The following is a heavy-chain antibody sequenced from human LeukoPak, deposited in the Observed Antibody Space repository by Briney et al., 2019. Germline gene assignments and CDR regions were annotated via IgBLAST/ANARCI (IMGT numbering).Heavy chain of an antibody. Sequence: ASVTVSCKASGYTFTSYDINWVRQAPGQGLEWMGWMNPNSGNTGYAQKFQGRVTITRNTSISTAYMELSSLRSEDTAVYYCARECTPTINREFAFDVWGQGTMVTVSS. D-gene: IGHD5-24*01. V-gene: IGHV1-8*03. CDR1: GYTFTSYD. CDR2: MNPNSGNT. CDR3: ARECTPTINREFAFDV. J-gene: IGHJ3*01.